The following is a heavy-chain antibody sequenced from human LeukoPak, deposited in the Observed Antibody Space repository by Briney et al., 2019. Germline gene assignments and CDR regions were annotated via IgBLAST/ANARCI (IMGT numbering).Heavy chain of an antibody. Sequence: SVKVSCKASGGTFSSYAISWVRQAPGQGLEWMGGIIPIFGTANYAQKFQGRVTIATDESTSTAYMELSSLRSEDTAVYYCASPLAYCGGDCYAEYFQHWGQGTLVTVSS. CDR2: IIPIFGTA. V-gene: IGHV1-69*05. CDR3: ASPLAYCGGDCYAEYFQH. CDR1: GGTFSSYA. J-gene: IGHJ1*01. D-gene: IGHD2-21*02.